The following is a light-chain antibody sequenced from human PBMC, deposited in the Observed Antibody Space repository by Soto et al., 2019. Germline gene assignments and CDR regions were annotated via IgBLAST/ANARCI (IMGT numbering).Light chain of an antibody. Sequence: EIVMTQSPATLSLSPGERVTLSCRASQSVSSNLAWYQQKPGQAPRLLIYGASTRATGIPARFSGSGSGTEFTLTISSLQSEDFAVYYCQQYNNWPPEYTFGQGTKLEIK. CDR3: QQYNNWPPEYT. CDR2: GAS. J-gene: IGKJ2*01. V-gene: IGKV3-15*01. CDR1: QSVSSN.